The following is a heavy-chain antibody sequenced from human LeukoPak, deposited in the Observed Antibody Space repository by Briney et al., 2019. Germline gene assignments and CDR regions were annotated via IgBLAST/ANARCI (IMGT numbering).Heavy chain of an antibody. J-gene: IGHJ4*02. CDR3: AKDVGIYSISCYYYFDS. CDR1: GFTLSTYA. V-gene: IGHV3-23*01. D-gene: IGHD6-6*01. Sequence: GGSLRLSCTASGFTLSTYAMSWVRQAPGKGLEWVSAIGGDGDRTYYADSVKGRFTISRDNSKNTLHLQMNSLRAEDTAIYYCAKDVGIYSISCYYYFDSWGQGTLVTVSS. CDR2: IGGDGDRT.